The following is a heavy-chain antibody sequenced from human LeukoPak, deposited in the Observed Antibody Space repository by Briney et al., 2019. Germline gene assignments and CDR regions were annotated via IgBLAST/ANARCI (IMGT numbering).Heavy chain of an antibody. D-gene: IGHD1-26*01. J-gene: IGHJ4*02. V-gene: IGHV3-11*01. CDR2: ISSSVSTI. CDR1: GFTFSDYY. Sequence: GGSLRLSCAASGFTFSDYYMSWIRQAPGKGLEWISYISSSVSTIYYADSVKGRFTISRDNAKNSLYLQMNSLRAEDTAVYYCARVLSGATMIFDYWGQGTLVTVSS. CDR3: ARVLSGATMIFDY.